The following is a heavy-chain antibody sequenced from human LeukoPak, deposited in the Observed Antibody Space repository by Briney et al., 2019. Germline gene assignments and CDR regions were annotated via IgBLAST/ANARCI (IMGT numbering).Heavy chain of an antibody. CDR2: ISGSGTST. V-gene: IGHV3-23*01. D-gene: IGHD1-20*01. J-gene: IGHJ6*03. CDR1: GFTFSSYG. CDR3: AKVGKAARIIGTTSRYYYYYMDV. Sequence: GGTLRLSCAASGFTFSSYGMNWVRQAPGKGLEWVSTISGSGTSTYYADSVKGRFTISRDNSKNTLYLQMNSLRAEDTAVYYCAKVGKAARIIGTTSRYYYYYMDVWGKGTTVTISS.